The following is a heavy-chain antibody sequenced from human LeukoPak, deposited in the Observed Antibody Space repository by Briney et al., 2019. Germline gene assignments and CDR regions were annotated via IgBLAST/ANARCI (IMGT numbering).Heavy chain of an antibody. Sequence: GASVKVSCKASGHTFTSHGISWVRQAPGQGLEWMGWISAFNGNTNYAQKLQGRVTMTTDTSTSTAYMELRSLRSDDTAVYYCASPAFYVWGSYRHALDYWGQGTLVTVSS. CDR1: GHTFTSHG. V-gene: IGHV1-18*01. CDR2: ISAFNGNT. J-gene: IGHJ4*02. D-gene: IGHD3-16*02. CDR3: ASPAFYVWGSYRHALDY.